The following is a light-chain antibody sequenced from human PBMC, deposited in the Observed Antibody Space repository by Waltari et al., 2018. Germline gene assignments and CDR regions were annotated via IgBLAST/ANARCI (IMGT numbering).Light chain of an antibody. CDR2: GAS. V-gene: IGKV3-15*01. CDR1: QSVSSN. Sequence: EIVMTQSPATLSVSPGERATLSCRASQSVSSNLAWYQQKPGQAPRPLIYGASTRATGVPARFSGSGSWTEFTLTISSLQSEDFAVYYCQQYNNWPPMYTFGQGTKLEIK. J-gene: IGKJ2*01. CDR3: QQYNNWPPMYT.